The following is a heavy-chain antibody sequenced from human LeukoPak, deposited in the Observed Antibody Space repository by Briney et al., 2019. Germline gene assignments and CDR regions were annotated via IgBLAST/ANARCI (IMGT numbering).Heavy chain of an antibody. J-gene: IGHJ3*02. CDR2: IYYSGST. V-gene: IGHV4-59*01. CDR1: GGSISSYY. CDR3: ARGGTAVKAPYAFDI. D-gene: IGHD4-17*01. Sequence: SETLSLTCTVSGGSISSYYWSWIRQPPGKGLEWIGYIYYSGSTNCNPSVKSRVAMSVDTSKKQFSLKLSSLTAADTAVYYCARGGTAVKAPYAFDIWGQGTMVTVSS.